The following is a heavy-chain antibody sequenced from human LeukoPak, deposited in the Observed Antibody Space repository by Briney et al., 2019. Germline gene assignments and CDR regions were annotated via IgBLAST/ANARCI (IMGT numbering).Heavy chain of an antibody. CDR1: GGSISSSDYL. CDR2: FYYNGVT. CDR3: VRRNYVSGRIDP. V-gene: IGHV4-39*01. J-gene: IGHJ5*02. D-gene: IGHD3-16*01. Sequence: SETLSLTCTVSGGSISSSDYLWAWVRQPPGKGLEWIGDFYYNGVTSHNPSLKSRVTISVDTSKNQFSLNLTSVTAADTALYYCVRRNYVSGRIDPWGQGTLVTVSS.